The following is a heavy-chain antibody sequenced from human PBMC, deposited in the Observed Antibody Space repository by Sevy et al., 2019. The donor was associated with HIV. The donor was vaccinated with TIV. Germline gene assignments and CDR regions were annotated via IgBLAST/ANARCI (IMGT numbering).Heavy chain of an antibody. CDR3: ATDLPTYYYGSGSLTGP. Sequence: ASVKVSCKVSGYTLTELSMHWVRQAPGKGLEWMGGFDPEDGETIYAQKFQGRVTMTEDTSTDTAYMELSSLRSEDTAVYYCATDLPTYYYGSGSLTGPWSQGTLVTVSS. V-gene: IGHV1-24*01. J-gene: IGHJ5*02. CDR1: GYTLTELS. CDR2: FDPEDGET. D-gene: IGHD3-10*01.